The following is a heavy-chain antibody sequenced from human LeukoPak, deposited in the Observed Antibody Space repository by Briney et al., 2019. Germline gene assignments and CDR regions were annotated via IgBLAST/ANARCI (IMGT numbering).Heavy chain of an antibody. J-gene: IGHJ5*02. CDR1: GFTFSSYA. CDR3: AKDRGYCSSTSCYLDWFDP. V-gene: IGHV3-23*01. D-gene: IGHD2-2*03. Sequence: GGSLRLSCAASGFTFSSYAMSWVRQAPGKGLEWVSAISGGGGSTYYADSVKGRFTISRDNSKNTLYLQMNSLRAEDTAVYYCAKDRGYCSSTSCYLDWFDPWGQGTLVTVSS. CDR2: ISGGGGST.